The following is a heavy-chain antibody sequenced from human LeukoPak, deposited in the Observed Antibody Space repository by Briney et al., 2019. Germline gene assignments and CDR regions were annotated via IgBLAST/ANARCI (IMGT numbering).Heavy chain of an antibody. J-gene: IGHJ4*02. Sequence: SGTLSLTCTVSGGSISSYYWSWIRQPPGKGLEWIGYIYYSGSTNYNPSLKSRVTISVDTSKNQFSLKLSSVTAADTAVYYCAYGSGWYGYWGQGTLVTVSS. V-gene: IGHV4-59*01. CDR3: AYGSGWYGY. CDR1: GGSISSYY. D-gene: IGHD6-19*01. CDR2: IYYSGST.